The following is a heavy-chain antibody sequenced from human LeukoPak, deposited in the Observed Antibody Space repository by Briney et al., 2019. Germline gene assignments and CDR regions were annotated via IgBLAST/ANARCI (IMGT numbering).Heavy chain of an antibody. CDR1: GFTFSSYW. CDR3: ARAMEFDY. CDR2: IKEDGSEI. V-gene: IGHV3-7*03. J-gene: IGHJ4*02. Sequence: GGSLRLSCAASGFTFSSYWMNWVRRAPGKGLEWVAIIKEDGSEIHYVDSVKGRFTISGDYARNSLYLQMNSLRAEDTAVYYCARAMEFDYWGQGTLVTVSS. D-gene: IGHD3-10*01.